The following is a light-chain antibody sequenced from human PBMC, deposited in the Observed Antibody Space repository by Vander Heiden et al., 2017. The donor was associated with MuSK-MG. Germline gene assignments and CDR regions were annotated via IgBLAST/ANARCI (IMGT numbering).Light chain of an antibody. Sequence: SYVLTQPPSVSVAPGKTARITCGGNNIGSKSVNWYQQKPGQAPVLVIYYDSDRPAGIPERFSGSNSGNTATLTISRVEAGDEADYYCQVWDSSSDHPGVFGTGTKVTVL. CDR1: NIGSKS. CDR3: QVWDSSSDHPGV. V-gene: IGLV3-21*04. J-gene: IGLJ1*01. CDR2: YDS.